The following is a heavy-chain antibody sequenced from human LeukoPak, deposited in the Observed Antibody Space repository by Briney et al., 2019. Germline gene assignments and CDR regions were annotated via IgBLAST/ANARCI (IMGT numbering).Heavy chain of an antibody. CDR2: IYYSGST. CDR3: ARGELLSFDY. J-gene: IGHJ4*02. CDR1: GGSISSGDYY. D-gene: IGHD2/OR15-2a*01. Sequence: SETLSLTCTVSGGSISSGDYYWSWIRQPPGKGLEWIGYIYYSGSTYYNPSLKSRVTISVDTSKNQFSLKLSSVTAADTAVYCCARGELLSFDYWGQGTLVTVSS. V-gene: IGHV4-30-4*01.